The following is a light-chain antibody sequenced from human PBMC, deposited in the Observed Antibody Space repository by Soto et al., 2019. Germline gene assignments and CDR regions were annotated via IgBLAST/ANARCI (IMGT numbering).Light chain of an antibody. CDR3: GADHGSGSNFVYL. Sequence: QLVLTQPPSASASLGASVTLTCTLSSGYSNYKVDWYQQRPGKGPRFVMRVGTGGIVGSKGDGIPDRFSVLGSGLTRYLTTKNIQEEDESDYHCGADHGSGSNFVYLFGGGTQLTVL. CDR2: VGTGGIVG. V-gene: IGLV9-49*01. CDR1: SGYSNYK. J-gene: IGLJ3*02.